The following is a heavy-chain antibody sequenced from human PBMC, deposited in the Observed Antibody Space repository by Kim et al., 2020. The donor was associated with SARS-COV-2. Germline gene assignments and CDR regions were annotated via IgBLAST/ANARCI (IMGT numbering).Heavy chain of an antibody. Sequence: GGSLRLSCAASGFTFSSYSMNWVRQAPGKGLKWVSSISSSSSYIYYADSVKGRFTISRDNAKNSLYLQMNSLRAEDTAVYYCARVYGDYVPYYYYMDVWGKGTTVTVSS. V-gene: IGHV3-21*01. CDR2: ISSSSSYI. CDR3: ARVYGDYVPYYYYMDV. J-gene: IGHJ6*03. CDR1: GFTFSSYS. D-gene: IGHD4-17*01.